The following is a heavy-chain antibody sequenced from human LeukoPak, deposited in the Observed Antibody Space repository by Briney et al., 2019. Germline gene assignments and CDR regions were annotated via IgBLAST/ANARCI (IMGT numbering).Heavy chain of an antibody. CDR1: GLTFRTYA. CDR2: ISDSGGYT. Sequence: GGSLRLSCAASGLTFRTYAMSWVRQAPGKGLEWVSSISDSGGYTFYADSVKGRFTISRDNSKNTVYLQMNSLRAEDTAVYYCAKVTFVRGMAKDIWGQGTMVTVSS. D-gene: IGHD5-24*01. CDR3: AKVTFVRGMAKDI. J-gene: IGHJ3*02. V-gene: IGHV3-23*01.